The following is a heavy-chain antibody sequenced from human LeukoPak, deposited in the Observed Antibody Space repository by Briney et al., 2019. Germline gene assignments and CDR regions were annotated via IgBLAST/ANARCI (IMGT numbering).Heavy chain of an antibody. CDR3: ARGYDSLSVGWFDP. V-gene: IGHV4-34*01. J-gene: IGHJ5*02. Sequence: LVNPTQTLTLTCTFSGFSFSTTGVAVGWIRQPPGKGLEWIGEINHSGSTNYNPSLKSRVTISVDTSKNQFSLKLSSVTAADTAVYYCARGYDSLSVGWFDPWGQGTLVTVSS. CDR1: GFSFSTT. CDR2: INHSGST. D-gene: IGHD3-22*01.